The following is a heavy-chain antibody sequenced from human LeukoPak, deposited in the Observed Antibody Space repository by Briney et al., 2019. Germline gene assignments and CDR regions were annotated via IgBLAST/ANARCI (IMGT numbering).Heavy chain of an antibody. J-gene: IGHJ4*02. CDR3: ARGDYDFWSGYYALDY. Sequence: PGGSLRLSRAASGFTFSSYSMNWVRQAPGKGLEWVSSISSSSSYIYYADSVKGRFTISRDNAKNSLYLQMNSLRAEDTAVYYCARGDYDFWSGYYALDYWGQGTLVTVSS. V-gene: IGHV3-21*01. CDR2: ISSSSSYI. CDR1: GFTFSSYS. D-gene: IGHD3-3*01.